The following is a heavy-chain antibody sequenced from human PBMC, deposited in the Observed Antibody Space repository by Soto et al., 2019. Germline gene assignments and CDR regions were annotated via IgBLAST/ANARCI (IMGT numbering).Heavy chain of an antibody. D-gene: IGHD3-16*01. CDR2: VYYRGSI. Sequence: NPSETLSLTCTVSGDPISSPDYYWSWIRQAPGKGLELIGYVYYRGSIYYTPSFESRVSISIDTSKNQFSLRLTSVTAADSAVYFCARVTFTPNWFDSWGQGILVTVSS. V-gene: IGHV4-30-4*01. CDR1: GDPISSPDYY. J-gene: IGHJ5*01. CDR3: ARVTFTPNWFDS.